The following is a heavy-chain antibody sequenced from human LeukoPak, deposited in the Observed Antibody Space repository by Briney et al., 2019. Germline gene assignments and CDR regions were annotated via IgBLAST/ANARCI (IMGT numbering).Heavy chain of an antibody. CDR1: GGSISSGNYY. CDR3: ARKVESGWFDP. D-gene: IGHD3-10*01. CDR2: IYISGST. J-gene: IGHJ5*02. Sequence: SETLSLTCTVSGGSISSGNYYWSWIRQPAGKGLEGIGRIYISGSTNYNPSLKSRVTMSVDMSKNQFSLKLSSVTAADTAVYYCARKVESGWFDPWGQGTLVTVSS. V-gene: IGHV4-61*02.